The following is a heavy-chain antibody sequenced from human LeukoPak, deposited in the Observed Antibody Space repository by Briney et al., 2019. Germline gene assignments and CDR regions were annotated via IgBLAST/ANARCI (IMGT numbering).Heavy chain of an antibody. CDR1: GGSISSSSYY. CDR3: ARRCSSTSCYTGTDY. CDR2: IYYSGST. V-gene: IGHV4-39*01. J-gene: IGHJ4*02. D-gene: IGHD2-2*02. Sequence: SETLSLTCTVSGGSISSSSYYWGWIRQPPGKGLEWIGSIYYSGSTYYNPSLKSRVTISVDTSNNQFSLKLSSVTAADTAVYYCARRCSSTSCYTGTDYCGQGTRVTVSA.